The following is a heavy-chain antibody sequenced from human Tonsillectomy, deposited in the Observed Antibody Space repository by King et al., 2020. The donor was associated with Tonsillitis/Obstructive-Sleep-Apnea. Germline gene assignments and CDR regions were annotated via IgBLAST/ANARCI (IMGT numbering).Heavy chain of an antibody. CDR1: GFTFSSYG. J-gene: IGHJ6*02. CDR3: VVGFLEWLPLVYGMDV. D-gene: IGHD3-3*01. CDR2: ISFDGSYK. Sequence: VQLVESGGGVVQPGRSLRLSCAASGFTFSSYGMHWVRQAPGKGLEWVAVISFDGSYKYYADSVKGRFTISRDNSKNTLYLQMNSLRAEDTAVYYCVVGFLEWLPLVYGMDVWGQGTTVTVSS. V-gene: IGHV3-30*03.